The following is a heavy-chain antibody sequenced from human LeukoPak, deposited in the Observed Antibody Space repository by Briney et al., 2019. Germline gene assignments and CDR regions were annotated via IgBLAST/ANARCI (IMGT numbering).Heavy chain of an antibody. Sequence: QPGGSLRLSCIVSGFTYRSFGMHWVRQAPGKGLEWVAVIWYDGSQRYYAESVKGRFTVSKDNSRNTLHLQMDSLRTDDTAVYYCGREGSSRTIDYWGQGTLVRVSS. J-gene: IGHJ4*02. D-gene: IGHD1/OR15-1a*01. CDR3: GREGSSRTIDY. V-gene: IGHV3-33*01. CDR1: GFTYRSFG. CDR2: IWYDGSQR.